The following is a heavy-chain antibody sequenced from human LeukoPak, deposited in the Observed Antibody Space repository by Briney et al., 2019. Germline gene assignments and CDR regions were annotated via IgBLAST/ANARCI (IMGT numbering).Heavy chain of an antibody. D-gene: IGHD5/OR15-5a*01. CDR3: ARDLGTESTF. CDR1: GFIFSNYG. V-gene: IGHV3-30*02. Sequence: GGSLTLSCAASGFIFSNYGFHWVRQAPGKGLEWVAVIRYDGNLQYHADSVKGRFTVSKDNFKDTLYLHMNSLRDEDTAVYYCARDLGTESTFWGQGTLVTVSS. J-gene: IGHJ4*02. CDR2: IRYDGNLQ.